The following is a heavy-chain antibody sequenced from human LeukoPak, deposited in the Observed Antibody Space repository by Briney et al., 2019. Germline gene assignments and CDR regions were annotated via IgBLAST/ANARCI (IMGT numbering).Heavy chain of an antibody. CDR1: GYSIGSGFY. CDR2: IFDSGST. V-gene: IGHV4-38-2*01. Sequence: SETLSLTCAVSGYSIGSGFYWCWIRQPPGKRLEWIGSIFDSGSTYYNPSVKSRVTISVDTSKNQLSLKLSSVTAADTALYYCARASGSYGSGSYYYSGMDVWGKGTTVTVSS. J-gene: IGHJ6*04. CDR3: ARASGSYGSGSYYYSGMDV. D-gene: IGHD3-10*01.